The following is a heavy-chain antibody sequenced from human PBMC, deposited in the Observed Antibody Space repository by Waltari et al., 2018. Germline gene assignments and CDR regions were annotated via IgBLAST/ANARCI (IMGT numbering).Heavy chain of an antibody. CDR1: GYTFTLYG. J-gene: IGHJ4*02. V-gene: IGHV1-18*01. D-gene: IGHD2-8*02. CDR3: ASSYCTGGVCPLAY. CDR2: ISAYNGNT. Sequence: QVHLVQSGAEVKKPVSSVKVSCKASGYTFTLYGISWVRQAPGQGLEWMGWISAYNGNTNYAQKLQGRVTMTTDTSTSTAYMELRSLRSDDTAVYYCASSYCTGGVCPLAYWGQGTLVTVSS.